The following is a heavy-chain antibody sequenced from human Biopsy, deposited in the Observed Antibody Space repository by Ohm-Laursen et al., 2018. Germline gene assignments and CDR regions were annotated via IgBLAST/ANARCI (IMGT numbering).Heavy chain of an antibody. Sequence: SVKVSCKVSGGTFSSYVISWVRQAPGQGLEWMGRIIPTFDTPTYAPDFQGRLTITADEFTDTAYMELRSLRSEDTAVYYCAPQTPRDPDILTGAYHYDMAVWGQGTTVTVSS. D-gene: IGHD3-9*01. CDR2: IIPTFDTP. J-gene: IGHJ6*02. CDR3: APQTPRDPDILTGAYHYDMAV. V-gene: IGHV1-69*13. CDR1: GGTFSSYV.